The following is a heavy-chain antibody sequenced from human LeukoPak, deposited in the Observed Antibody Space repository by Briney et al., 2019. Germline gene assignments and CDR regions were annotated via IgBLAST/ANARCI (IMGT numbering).Heavy chain of an antibody. CDR2: ITAPGDAT. V-gene: IGHV3-23*01. CDR1: GFTFNSNA. D-gene: IGHD6-6*01. Sequence: GGSLRLSCAASGFTFNSNAMTWVRQAPGKGLECVSAITAPGDATYYADSVKGRFSISRDNSKNTLYLQLNSLRPEDTAVYYCAKVGLIAARPFFDYWGQGTLVTVSS. CDR3: AKVGLIAARPFFDY. J-gene: IGHJ4*02.